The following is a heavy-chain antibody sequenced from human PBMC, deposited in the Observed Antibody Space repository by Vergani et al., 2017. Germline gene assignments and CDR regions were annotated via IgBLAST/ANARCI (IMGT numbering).Heavy chain of an antibody. D-gene: IGHD1-1*01. CDR2: IHYSGTT. J-gene: IGHJ4*02. V-gene: IGHV4-39*01. CDR3: ARQVGGNWPPGDY. Sequence: QLQLQESGPGLVKPSETLSLTCTVSGGSISSSTYYWGWIRQPPGKGLEWIGSIHYSGTTYYNPSLKSRVTISVDTSKNQFSLKLSSVTAADTAVYYCARQVGGNWPPGDYWGQGTLVTVSS. CDR1: GGSISSSTYY.